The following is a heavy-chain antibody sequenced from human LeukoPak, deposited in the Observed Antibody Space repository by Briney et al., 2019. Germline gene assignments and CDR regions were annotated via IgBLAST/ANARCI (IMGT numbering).Heavy chain of an antibody. Sequence: SETLSLTCAVYGGSFSGYYWSWIRQPPGKGLEWIGEINHSGSTNYNPSLKSRVTISVDTSKNQFSLKLSSVTAADTAVYYCARGGIVVVVANPYYFDYWGQGTLVTVSS. J-gene: IGHJ4*02. V-gene: IGHV4-34*01. CDR3: ARGGIVVVVANPYYFDY. D-gene: IGHD2-15*01. CDR1: GGSFSGYY. CDR2: INHSGST.